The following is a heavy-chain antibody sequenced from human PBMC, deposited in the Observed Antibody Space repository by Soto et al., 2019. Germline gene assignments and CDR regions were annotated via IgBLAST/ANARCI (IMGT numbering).Heavy chain of an antibody. CDR3: ARGTPRGLYDFWSGYYYYCMDV. Sequence: QVQLVQSGAEVKKPGSSVKVSCTASGGTFSSYAITWVRQAPGQGLEWMGGLIPIFGTANYAQKFQGRVTITADESTSTAYMKLSSLRSEGTAVYYCARGTPRGLYDFWSGYYYYCMDVWGQGTTVTVSS. CDR1: GGTFSSYA. D-gene: IGHD3-3*01. V-gene: IGHV1-69*01. CDR2: LIPIFGTA. J-gene: IGHJ6*02.